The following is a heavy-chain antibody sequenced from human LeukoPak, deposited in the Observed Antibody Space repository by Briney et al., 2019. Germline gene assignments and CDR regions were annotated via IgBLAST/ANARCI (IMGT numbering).Heavy chain of an antibody. J-gene: IGHJ6*02. CDR2: ISYDGSNK. CDR3: ASLVGSGSRWYYGMDV. CDR1: GFTFSSYA. D-gene: IGHD3-10*01. Sequence: GGSLRLSCAASGFTFSSYAMHWVRQAPGKGLEWVAVISYDGSNKYYADSVKGRFTISRDNSKNTLYLQMNSLRAEDTAVYYCASLVGSGSRWYYGMDVWGQGTTVTVSS. V-gene: IGHV3-30-3*01.